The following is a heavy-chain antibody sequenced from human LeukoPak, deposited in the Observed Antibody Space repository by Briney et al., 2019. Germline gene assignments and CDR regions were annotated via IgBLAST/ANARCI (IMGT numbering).Heavy chain of an antibody. CDR2: IYHSGST. Sequence: KASQTLSLTCAVSGGSISSGDYSWSWIRQPLGKGLEWIGYIYHSGSTYYNPSLKSRVTISVDRSKNQFSLRLSSVTAADTAVHYCARADDYGVPFDYWGQGTLVTVSS. CDR1: GGSISSGDYS. J-gene: IGHJ4*02. V-gene: IGHV4-30-2*01. CDR3: ARADDYGVPFDY. D-gene: IGHD4-17*01.